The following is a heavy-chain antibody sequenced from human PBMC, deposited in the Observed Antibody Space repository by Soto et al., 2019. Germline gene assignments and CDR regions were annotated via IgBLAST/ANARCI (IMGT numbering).Heavy chain of an antibody. CDR3: ARGGENMVRGVIGYYYYGMDV. J-gene: IGHJ6*02. V-gene: IGHV4-34*01. Sequence: PSETLSLACAVYGGSFSGYSWCWIRQPPGKGLEWIGEINHSGSTNYNPSLKSRVTISVDTSKNQFSLKLSSVTAGDTAVYYCARGGENMVRGVIGYYYYGMDVWGQGTTVTVS. D-gene: IGHD3-10*01. CDR2: INHSGST. CDR1: GGSFSGYS.